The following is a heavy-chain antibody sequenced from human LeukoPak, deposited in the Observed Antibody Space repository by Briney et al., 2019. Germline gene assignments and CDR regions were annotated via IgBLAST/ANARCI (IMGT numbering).Heavy chain of an antibody. Sequence: GGSLRLSCAASGFTFDDYTMHWVRQAPGKGLEWISLIAWDGSNTYYSDSVRGRFTISRDNSKNSLYLHLNSLRTDDTALYYCAKGRRLRGAAVDYWAREPWSPSPQ. CDR3: AKGRRLRGAAVDY. CDR2: IAWDGSNT. CDR1: GFTFDDYT. V-gene: IGHV3-43*01. J-gene: IGHJ4*02. D-gene: IGHD3-10*01.